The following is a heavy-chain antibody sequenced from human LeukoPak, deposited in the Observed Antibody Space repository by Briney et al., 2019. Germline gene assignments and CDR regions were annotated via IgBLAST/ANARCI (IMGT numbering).Heavy chain of an antibody. CDR3: AELGITMIGGV. D-gene: IGHD3-10*02. V-gene: IGHV3-9*01. J-gene: IGHJ6*04. CDR2: ISWNRGTT. Sequence: GRSLRLSCAASGFTFHDYAMHWVRQAPGKGLEWVSGISWNRGTTGYADSVKGRFTISRDNSKNTLYLQMNSLRAEDTAVYYCAELGITMIGGVWGKGTTVTISS. CDR1: GFTFHDYA.